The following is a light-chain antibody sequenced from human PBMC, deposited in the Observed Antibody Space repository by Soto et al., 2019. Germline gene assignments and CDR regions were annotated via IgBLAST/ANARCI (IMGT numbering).Light chain of an antibody. J-gene: IGLJ2*01. CDR2: EVN. V-gene: IGLV2-8*01. Sequence: QSVLTQPPSASGSPGQSVTISCTGTSSDIGGYNSVSWYQQHPGKAPRLMIYEVNKRPSGVPDRFSGSKSGYTASLTVSGLQTEDEADYFCTSYTSNNTLNLLFGEGTKVTVL. CDR1: SSDIGGYNS. CDR3: TSYTSNNTLNLL.